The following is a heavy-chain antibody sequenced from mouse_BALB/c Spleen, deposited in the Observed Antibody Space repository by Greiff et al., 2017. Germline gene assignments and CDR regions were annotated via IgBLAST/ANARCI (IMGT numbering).Heavy chain of an antibody. CDR2: IYPYNGGT. D-gene: IGHD2-3*01. CDR3: AREGYYAWFAY. V-gene: IGHV1S29*02. Sequence: EVQLHQSGPELVKPGASVKISCKASGYTFTDYNMHWVKQSHGKSLEWIGYIYPYNGGTGYNQKFKSKATLTVDNSSSTAYMELRSLTSEDSAVYYCAREGYYAWFAYWGQGTLVTVSA. J-gene: IGHJ3*01. CDR1: GYTFTDYN.